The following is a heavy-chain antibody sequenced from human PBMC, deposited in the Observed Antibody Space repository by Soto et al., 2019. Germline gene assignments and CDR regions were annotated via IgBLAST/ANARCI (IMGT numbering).Heavy chain of an antibody. Sequence: ASVKVSCKASGYTFTGYYMHWVRQAPGQGLEWMGWINPNSGGTNYAQKFQGWVTMTRDTSISTAYMELSRLRSDDTAVYYCARGYDSNFSYYSYLDVWGKGTTVTVSS. V-gene: IGHV1-2*04. CDR1: GYTFTGYY. D-gene: IGHD4-4*01. CDR2: INPNSGGT. CDR3: ARGYDSNFSYYSYLDV. J-gene: IGHJ6*03.